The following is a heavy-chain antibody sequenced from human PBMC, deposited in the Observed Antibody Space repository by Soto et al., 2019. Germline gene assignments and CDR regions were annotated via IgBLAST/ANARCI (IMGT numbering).Heavy chain of an antibody. CDR3: ARDPPPPDY. J-gene: IGHJ4*02. CDR2: ISADNGNT. CDR1: VYTFTSYA. Sequence: ASVKVSCKASVYTFTSYAMHWVRQAPGQRLEWMGWISADNGNTNYSQKLQGRVTMTTDTSTSTAYMELRSLRSDDTAVYYCARDPPPPDYWGQGTLVTVSS. V-gene: IGHV1-3*01.